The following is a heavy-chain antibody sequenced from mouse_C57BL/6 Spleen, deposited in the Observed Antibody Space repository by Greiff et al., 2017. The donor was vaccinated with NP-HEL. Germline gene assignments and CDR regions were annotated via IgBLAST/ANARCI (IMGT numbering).Heavy chain of an antibody. D-gene: IGHD2-5*01. CDR2: IYPSDSET. CDR3: ARETYYSKRGFAY. Sequence: QVQLQQPGAELVRPGSSVKLSCKASGYTFTSYWMDWVKQRPGQGLEWIGNIYPSDSETHYNQKFKDKATLTVDKSSSTAYMQLSSLTSEDSAVYYCARETYYSKRGFAYWGQGTLVTVSA. J-gene: IGHJ3*01. V-gene: IGHV1-61*01. CDR1: GYTFTSYW.